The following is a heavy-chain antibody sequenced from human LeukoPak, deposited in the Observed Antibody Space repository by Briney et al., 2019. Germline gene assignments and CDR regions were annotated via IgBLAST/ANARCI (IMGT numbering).Heavy chain of an antibody. Sequence: ASVKVSCKASGYTFTDYYIHWVRQAPGQGLEWMAWINSNDGATNYAQKFQGRVTLTRDTSISTAYMDLSRLRSDDTAMYYCARDPITAPGLSFEYWGQGTLVTVSS. J-gene: IGHJ4*02. CDR2: INSNDGAT. D-gene: IGHD6-13*01. V-gene: IGHV1-2*02. CDR3: ARDPITAPGLSFEY. CDR1: GYTFTDYY.